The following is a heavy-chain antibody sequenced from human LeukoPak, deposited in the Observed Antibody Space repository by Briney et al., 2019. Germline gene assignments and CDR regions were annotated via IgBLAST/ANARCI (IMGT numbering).Heavy chain of an antibody. J-gene: IGHJ5*02. CDR1: GGSISSGGYS. Sequence: SQTLSLTCAVSGGSISSGGYSWSWIRQPPGKGLEWIGYIYHSGSTYYNPSLKSRVTISVDRSKNQFSLKLSSVTAADTAVYYCARAGSSSWYRGGPNWFDPWGQGTLVTVSS. CDR2: IYHSGST. V-gene: IGHV4-30-2*01. D-gene: IGHD6-13*01. CDR3: ARAGSSSWYRGGPNWFDP.